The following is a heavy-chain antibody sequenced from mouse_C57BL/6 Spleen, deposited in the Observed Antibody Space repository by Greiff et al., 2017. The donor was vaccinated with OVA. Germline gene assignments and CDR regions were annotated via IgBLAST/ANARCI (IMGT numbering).Heavy chain of an antibody. Sequence: VKLVESGGGLVQPGGSLKLSCAASGFTFSDYYMYWVRQTPEKRLEWVAYISNGGGSTYYPDTVKGRFTISRDNAKNTLYLQMSRLKSEDAAMYYCSRDREYAMDYWGQGTSVTVSS. J-gene: IGHJ4*01. V-gene: IGHV5-12*01. CDR1: GFTFSDYY. CDR2: ISNGGGST. CDR3: SRDREYAMDY.